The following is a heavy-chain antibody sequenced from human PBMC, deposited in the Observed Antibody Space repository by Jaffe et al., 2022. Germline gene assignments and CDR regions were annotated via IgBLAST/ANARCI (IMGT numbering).Heavy chain of an antibody. D-gene: IGHD2-15*01. V-gene: IGHV4-38-2*01. CDR1: GYSISSGYY. Sequence: QVQLQESGPGLVKPSETLSLTCAVSGYSISSGYYWGWIRQPPGKGLEWIGSIYHSGSTYYNPSLKSRVTISVDTSKNQFSLKLSSVTAADTAVYYCARRDCSGGSCYVENVVDAFDIWGQGTMVTVSS. CDR2: IYHSGST. J-gene: IGHJ3*02. CDR3: ARRDCSGGSCYVENVVDAFDI.